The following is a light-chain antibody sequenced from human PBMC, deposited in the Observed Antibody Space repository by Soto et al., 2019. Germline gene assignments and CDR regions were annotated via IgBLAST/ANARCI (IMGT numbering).Light chain of an antibody. CDR3: CSYAGSDTGV. CDR2: EVS. Sequence: QSALTQPASVSGSPGQSLTVSCTGASSDVGNYNLVSWYQQHPGKAPKLLIYEVSKRPSGVSNRFSGSKSGNRASLTISGLQAEDEADYYCCSYAGSDTGVFGGGTKLTVL. CDR1: SSDVGNYNL. J-gene: IGLJ3*02. V-gene: IGLV2-23*02.